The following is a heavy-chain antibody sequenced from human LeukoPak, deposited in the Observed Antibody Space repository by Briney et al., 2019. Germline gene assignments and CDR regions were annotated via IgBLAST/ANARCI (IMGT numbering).Heavy chain of an antibody. D-gene: IGHD3-10*01. J-gene: IGHJ4*02. CDR1: GFTVSSNY. V-gene: IGHV3-53*01. CDR2: IYSGGST. CDR3: ARDLPSPWFGYDY. Sequence: GGSLRLSCAASGFTVSSNYMNWVRQAPGKGLEWVLVIYSGGSTYYADSVRGRFTISRDNSKNTLYLQMNSLRAEDTAVYYCARDLPSPWFGYDYWGQGTLVTVSS.